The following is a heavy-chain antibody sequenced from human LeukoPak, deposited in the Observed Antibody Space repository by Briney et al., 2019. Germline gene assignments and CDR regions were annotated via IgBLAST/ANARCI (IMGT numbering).Heavy chain of an antibody. CDR2: INSDGSST. V-gene: IGHV3-74*01. CDR3: ARGSVDFALFDY. D-gene: IGHD3-3*01. CDR1: GFTFSSYW. J-gene: IGHJ4*02. Sequence: GGSLRLSCAASGFTFSSYWMHWVRQAPGKGLVWVSRINSDGSSTSYADSVKGRFTISRDNAKNSLYLQMNSLRAEDTAVYYCARGSVDFALFDYRGQGTLVTVSS.